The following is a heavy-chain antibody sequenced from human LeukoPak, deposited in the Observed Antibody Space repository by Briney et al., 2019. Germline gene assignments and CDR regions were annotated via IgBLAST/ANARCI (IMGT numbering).Heavy chain of an antibody. J-gene: IGHJ4*02. V-gene: IGHV3-66*01. CDR2: IYSGGTT. Sequence: GGSLRLSCAASGFTVSSNCTSWVRQAPGKGLEWVSVIYSGGTTYYADSVKGRFTISRDNSKNTWYLQMNSLRAEDTAVYYCARASSDGIIPAATSFDCWGQGTLVIVSS. CDR1: GFTVSSNC. D-gene: IGHD2-2*01. CDR3: ARASSDGIIPAATSFDC.